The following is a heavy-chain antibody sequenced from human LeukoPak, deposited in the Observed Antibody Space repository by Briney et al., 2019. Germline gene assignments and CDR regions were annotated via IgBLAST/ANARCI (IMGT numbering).Heavy chain of an antibody. D-gene: IGHD6-6*01. J-gene: IGHJ4*02. CDR2: IKQDGSEK. Sequence: QAGGSLRLSCAASGFTFSSYWMSWVRQAPGKGLEWVANIKQDGSEKYYVDSVKGRFAISRDNAKNSLYLQMNSLRAEDTAVYYCARETPFGSSTPGSDDYWGQGTLVTVSS. CDR1: GFTFSSYW. V-gene: IGHV3-7*01. CDR3: ARETPFGSSTPGSDDY.